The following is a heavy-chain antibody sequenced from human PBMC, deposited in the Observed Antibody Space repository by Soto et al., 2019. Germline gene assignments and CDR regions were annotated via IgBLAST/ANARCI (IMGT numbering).Heavy chain of an antibody. D-gene: IGHD6-13*01. J-gene: IGHJ5*02. CDR3: TRDRAAAGPPGYYWFDP. CDR1: GGTFSSYA. Sequence: SVKVSCKASGGTFSSYAISWVRQAPGQGLEWMGGIIPIFGTANYAQKFQGRVTITADESTSTAYMELSSLRSEDTAVYYCTRDRAAAGPPGYYWFDPWGQGTLVTVSS. CDR2: IIPIFGTA. V-gene: IGHV1-69*13.